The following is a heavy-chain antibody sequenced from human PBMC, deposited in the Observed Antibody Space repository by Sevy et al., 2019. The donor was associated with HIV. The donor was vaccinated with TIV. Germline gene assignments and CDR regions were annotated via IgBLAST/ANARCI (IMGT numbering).Heavy chain of an antibody. D-gene: IGHD6-19*01. Sequence: GGSLRLSCAASGFTFSSYGMHWVRQAPGKGLEWVAVISYDGSNKYYADSVKGRFTISRDNSKNTLYLQMNSLRAEDTAVYYCAKIPIAVADYYYYGIDVWGQGTTVTVSS. CDR1: GFTFSSYG. CDR3: AKIPIAVADYYYYGIDV. J-gene: IGHJ6*02. CDR2: ISYDGSNK. V-gene: IGHV3-30*18.